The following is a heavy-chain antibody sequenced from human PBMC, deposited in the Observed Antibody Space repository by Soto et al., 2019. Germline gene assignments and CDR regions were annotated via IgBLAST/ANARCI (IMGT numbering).Heavy chain of an antibody. J-gene: IGHJ4*02. D-gene: IGHD3-10*01. CDR2: IYHSGST. CDR3: ARGNRGATPTQEYYFDY. CDR1: GGSISSSNW. Sequence: PSETLSLTCAVSGGSISSSNWWSWVRQPPGKGLEWIGEIYHSGSTNYNPSLKSRATISVDTSKNQFSLKLSSVTAADTAVYYCARGNRGATPTQEYYFDYWGQGTLVTVSP. V-gene: IGHV4-4*02.